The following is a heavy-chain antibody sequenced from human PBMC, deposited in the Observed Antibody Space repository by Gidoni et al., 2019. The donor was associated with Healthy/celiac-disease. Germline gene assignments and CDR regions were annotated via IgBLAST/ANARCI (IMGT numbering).Heavy chain of an antibody. CDR3: ARDPKDPTREFSSGDYGSGY. D-gene: IGHD3-10*01. J-gene: IGHJ4*02. V-gene: IGHV1-69*01. CDR1: GGTFSRYA. Sequence: QVQLVQSGAEVTKPGSSVKVSCKASGGTFSRYAISWVRQAPGQGLEWMGGIIPIFGTANYAQKFQGRVTITADESTSTAYMELSSLRSEDTAVYYCARDPKDPTREFSSGDYGSGYWGQGTLVTVSS. CDR2: IIPIFGTA.